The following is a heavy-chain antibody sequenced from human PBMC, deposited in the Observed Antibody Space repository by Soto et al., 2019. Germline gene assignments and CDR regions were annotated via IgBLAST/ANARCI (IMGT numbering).Heavy chain of an antibody. Sequence: GESLKISCKGSGYSFTSYWIGWVRQMPGKGLEWMGIIYPGDSDTRYSPSFQGQVTISADKSISTAYLQWSSLKASDTAMYYCARHARFPLTQYSSSWYTIDYWGQGTLVTVSS. CDR3: ARHARFPLTQYSSSWYTIDY. V-gene: IGHV5-51*01. CDR2: IYPGDSDT. D-gene: IGHD6-13*01. CDR1: GYSFTSYW. J-gene: IGHJ4*02.